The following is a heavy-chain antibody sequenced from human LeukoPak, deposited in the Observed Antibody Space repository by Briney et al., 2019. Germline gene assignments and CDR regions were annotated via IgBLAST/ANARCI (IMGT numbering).Heavy chain of an antibody. CDR2: IRSKAYGGTT. Sequence: GGSLRLSCIASGFTFGDYAMDWVRQAPGKGLEWVGFIRSKAYGGTTEYAASVKGRFTISRDDSKSIAYLQMNSLKTEDTAVYYCTRDHCGGDCYSMGAFDIWGQGTMVTVSS. J-gene: IGHJ3*02. D-gene: IGHD2-21*02. CDR3: TRDHCGGDCYSMGAFDI. V-gene: IGHV3-49*04. CDR1: GFTFGDYA.